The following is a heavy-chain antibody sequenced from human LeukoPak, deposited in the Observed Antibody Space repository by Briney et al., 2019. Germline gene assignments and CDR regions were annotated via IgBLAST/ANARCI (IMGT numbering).Heavy chain of an antibody. CDR2: FSYSGST. CDR3: ARMYSGTSYYFDY. V-gene: IGHV4-59*01. Sequence: SETLSLTCAVYGGSLSGYYWNWIRQPPAKGLEWMGFFSYSGSTKYNPSLKSRVTMSVDTSKNQFSLKLNSVTAADTAVYYCARMYSGTSYYFDYWGQGTLVTVSS. D-gene: IGHD1-26*01. J-gene: IGHJ4*02. CDR1: GGSLSGYY.